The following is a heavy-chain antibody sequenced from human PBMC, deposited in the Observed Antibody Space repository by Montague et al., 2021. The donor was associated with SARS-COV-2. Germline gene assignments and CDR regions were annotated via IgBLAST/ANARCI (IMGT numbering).Heavy chain of an antibody. J-gene: IGHJ6*03. CDR3: ARFLSRVVPAATGHWEKNNYYYYMDV. V-gene: IGHV4-34*01. CDR1: GGSFSDYY. CDR2: INHSEST. Sequence: SETLSLTCAVYGGSFSDYYWSWIRQPPGKGLEWIGEINHSESTNXNPSLRSRVTISVDTSKNQFSLKLSSVTAADTAVYYCARFLSRVVPAATGHWEKNNYYYYMDVWGKGTTVTVSS. D-gene: IGHD2-2*01.